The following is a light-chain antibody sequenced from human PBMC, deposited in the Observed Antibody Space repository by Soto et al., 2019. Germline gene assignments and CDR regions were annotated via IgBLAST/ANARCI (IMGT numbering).Light chain of an antibody. CDR1: SSDVGGYNY. CDR2: EVS. V-gene: IGLV2-14*01. Sequence: QSALTQPASVSGSPGQSITISCTGTSSDVGGYNYVSWYQQHPGKAPKLMIYEVSNRPSGVSNRVSGSKSGKTASLTISGLQAEDEADYYCSSYTSSSTRVFGGGTQLTVL. J-gene: IGLJ3*02. CDR3: SSYTSSSTRV.